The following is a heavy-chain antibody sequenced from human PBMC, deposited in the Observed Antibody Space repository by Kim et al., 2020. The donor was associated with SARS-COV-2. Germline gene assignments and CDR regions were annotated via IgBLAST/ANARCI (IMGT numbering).Heavy chain of an antibody. CDR1: GYTFTSYA. D-gene: IGHD3-3*01. CDR3: ARGDYDFWSGYYIPNWFDP. V-gene: IGHV7-4-1*02. J-gene: IGHJ5*02. Sequence: ASVKVSCKASGYTFTSYAMNWVRQAPGQGLEWMGWINTNTGNPTYAQDFTGRFVFSLDTSVSTAYLQISSLKAEDTAVYYCARGDYDFWSGYYIPNWFDPWGQGTLVTVSS. CDR2: INTNTGNP.